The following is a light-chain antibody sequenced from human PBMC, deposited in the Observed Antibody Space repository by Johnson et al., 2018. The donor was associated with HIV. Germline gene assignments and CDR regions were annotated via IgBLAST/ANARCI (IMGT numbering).Light chain of an antibody. Sequence: QSVLTQPPSVSAAPGQKVTISCSGSSSNIGNNYVSWYQQLPGTAPKLLIYETNKRPSGIPDRFSASKSRTSATMGITGLQTGDAADYYCGTWDSSLSAGVFGTGTKVTVL. J-gene: IGLJ1*01. CDR2: ETN. CDR3: GTWDSSLSAGV. V-gene: IGLV1-51*02. CDR1: SSNIGNNY.